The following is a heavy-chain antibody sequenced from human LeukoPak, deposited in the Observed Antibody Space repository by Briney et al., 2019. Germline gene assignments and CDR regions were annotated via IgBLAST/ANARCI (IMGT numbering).Heavy chain of an antibody. CDR1: GYTFTGYY. J-gene: IGHJ4*02. D-gene: IGHD6-19*01. CDR3: ARVGQWLVRTFDY. CDR2: INPNSGGT. V-gene: IGHV1-2*02. Sequence: ASVKVSCKASGYTFTGYYMHWVRQAPGQGLEWMGWINPNSGGTIYAQEFQGRVTMTRDTSISTAYMELSRLRSDDTAVYYCARVGQWLVRTFDYWGQGTLVTVSS.